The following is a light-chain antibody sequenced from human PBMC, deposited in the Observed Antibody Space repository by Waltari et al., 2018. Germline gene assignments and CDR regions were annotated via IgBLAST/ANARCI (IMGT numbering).Light chain of an antibody. CDR2: EVN. Sequence: QSALTQPPSASGSPGQSVTISCTGTSSDIGSPKYVSWYQQHPPKAPKLMIYEVNKRPSGVPDRFSGSKSGNTASLTVSGLQADDEADYYCSSYAGSSNLIFGGGTKLTVL. CDR3: SSYAGSSNLI. CDR1: SSDIGSPKY. J-gene: IGLJ2*01. V-gene: IGLV2-8*01.